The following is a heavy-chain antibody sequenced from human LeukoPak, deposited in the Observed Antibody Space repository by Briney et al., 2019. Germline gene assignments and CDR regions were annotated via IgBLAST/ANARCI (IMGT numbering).Heavy chain of an antibody. CDR1: GGTFSSYA. CDR3: ARVRCSSTSCYMDDAFDI. Sequence: SVKVSCKASGGTFSSYAISWVRQAPGQGLEWMGGIIPIFGTANYAQKFQGRVTITTDESTSTAYMELSSLRSEDTAVYYCARVRCSSTSCYMDDAFDIWGQGTMVTVSS. V-gene: IGHV1-69*05. D-gene: IGHD2-2*02. J-gene: IGHJ3*02. CDR2: IIPIFGTA.